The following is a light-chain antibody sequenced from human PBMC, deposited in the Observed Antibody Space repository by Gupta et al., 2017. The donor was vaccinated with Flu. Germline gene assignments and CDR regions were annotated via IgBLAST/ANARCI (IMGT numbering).Light chain of an antibody. V-gene: IGLV1-44*01. CDR1: SSNIGSNT. CDR3: AAWDDSRNGWV. Sequence: SALTQPPSASGTPGQRGTISCSGSSSNIGSNTVDWYQQLPGTAPKLLIYSNNQRPSEVPDRFSGSKSGTSATLAISRLQAEDEADYYCAAWDDSRNGWVFGGGTKLTVL. CDR2: SNN. J-gene: IGLJ3*02.